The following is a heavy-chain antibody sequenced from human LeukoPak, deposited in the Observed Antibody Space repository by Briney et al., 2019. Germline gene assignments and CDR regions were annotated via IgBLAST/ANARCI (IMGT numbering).Heavy chain of an antibody. CDR3: ARGGTEGWP. CDR2: ISDTSAM. CDR1: GFSFSLYS. D-gene: IGHD1-14*01. J-gene: IGHJ5*02. Sequence: GESLRLSCVASGFSFSLYSMKWVRQAPGKGLEWVSYISDTSAMYYADSVRGRFTISRDNAKNSLFLQMNSLRVEDTGVYYCARGGTEGWPWGQGTLVTVSS. V-gene: IGHV3-48*01.